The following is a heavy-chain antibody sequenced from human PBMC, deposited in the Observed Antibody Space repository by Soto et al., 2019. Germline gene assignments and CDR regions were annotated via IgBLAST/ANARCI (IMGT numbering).Heavy chain of an antibody. J-gene: IGHJ6*02. CDR1: GLTFSDYY. Sequence: QVQLVESGGGLVKPGGSLRLSCAASGLTFSDYYMSWIRQAPGKGLEWVSYITSRGSYTKYADSVQGRFTISRDNAKNLLYLQMNSLGAEDTAVYYCARELDGIDVWGQGTTVTVSS. CDR3: ARELDGIDV. V-gene: IGHV3-11*05. CDR2: ITSRGSYT.